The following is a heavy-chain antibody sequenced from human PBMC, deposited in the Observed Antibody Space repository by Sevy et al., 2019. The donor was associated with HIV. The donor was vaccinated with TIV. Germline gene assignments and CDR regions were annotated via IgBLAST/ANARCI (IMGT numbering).Heavy chain of an antibody. D-gene: IGHD3-9*01. CDR1: GFTFDDYA. J-gene: IGHJ5*02. V-gene: IGHV3-9*01. CDR3: AKSPRYDILTGSFDP. CDR2: ISWNSGSI. Sequence: GGSLRLSCAASGFTFDDYAMHWVRQAPGKGLEWVSGISWNSGSIGYADSVKGRFTISRDNAKNSLYLQMNSLRAEDTALYYCAKSPRYDILTGSFDPWGQGTLVTVS.